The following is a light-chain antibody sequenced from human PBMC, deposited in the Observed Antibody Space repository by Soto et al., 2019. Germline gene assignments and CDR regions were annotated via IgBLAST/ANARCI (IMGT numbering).Light chain of an antibody. CDR1: SSDVGGYNY. J-gene: IGLJ1*01. CDR3: SSYTSSNTYV. Sequence: QSALTQPASVSGSPGQSITISCTGTSSDVGGYNYVSWYQQHPGKAPRLMIYDVRVRSSGVSNRFSGSKSGNKASLTISGLQAEDEADYYCSSYTSSNTYVIGTGTKVTVL. CDR2: DVR. V-gene: IGLV2-14*01.